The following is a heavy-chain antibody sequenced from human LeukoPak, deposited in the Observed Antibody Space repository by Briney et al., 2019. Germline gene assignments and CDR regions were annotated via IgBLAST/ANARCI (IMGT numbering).Heavy chain of an antibody. CDR3: AKSGIIAAALDAFDI. V-gene: IGHV3-23*01. J-gene: IGHJ3*02. D-gene: IGHD6-13*01. CDR1: GFTFSSYA. CDR2: ISGSGAST. Sequence: GGSLRLSCAASGFTFSSYAMSWVRQAPGKGLEWVSLISGSGASTYYPDSVKGRFTISRDNSKNTLYLQMNSLRAEDTAVYYCAKSGIIAAALDAFDIWGQGTMVTVSS.